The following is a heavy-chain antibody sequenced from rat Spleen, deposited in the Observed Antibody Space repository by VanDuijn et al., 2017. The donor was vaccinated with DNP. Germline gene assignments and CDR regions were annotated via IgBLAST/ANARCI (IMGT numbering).Heavy chain of an antibody. CDR3: GTPYTDYGPNEAMDV. CDR1: GFTFSDYY. D-gene: IGHD1-11*01. Sequence: EVRLVESGGGLVQPGMSLTLSCAASGFTFSDYYMAWVRPAPTKGLEWVAYISSDGGSTHYGDSVKGRFTISRDNAKSTLYLQMDSLRSEDMATYYCGTPYTDYGPNEAMDVWGQGTSVTVSS. CDR2: ISSDGGST. J-gene: IGHJ4*01. V-gene: IGHV5-20*01.